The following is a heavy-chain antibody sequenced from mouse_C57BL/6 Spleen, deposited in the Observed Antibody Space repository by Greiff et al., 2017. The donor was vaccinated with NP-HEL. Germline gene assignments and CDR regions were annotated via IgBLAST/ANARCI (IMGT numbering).Heavy chain of an antibody. CDR1: GYAFTNYL. CDR3: ATGTWFAY. CDR2: INPGSGGT. Sequence: VQRVESGAELVRPGTSVKVSCKASGYAFTNYLIEWVKQRPGQGLEWIGVINPGSGGTNYNEKFKGKATLTADKSSSTAYMQLSSLTSEDSAVYFCATGTWFAYWGQGTLVTVSA. J-gene: IGHJ3*01. V-gene: IGHV1-54*01. D-gene: IGHD4-1*01.